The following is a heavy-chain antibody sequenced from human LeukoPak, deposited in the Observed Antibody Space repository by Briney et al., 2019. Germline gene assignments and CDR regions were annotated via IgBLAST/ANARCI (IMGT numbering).Heavy chain of an antibody. CDR3: ARVVRGVIILSGSYYMDV. J-gene: IGHJ6*03. D-gene: IGHD3-10*01. CDR1: GGSFSGYY. V-gene: IGHV4-34*01. CDR2: INHSGST. Sequence: SETLSLTCAVYGGSFSGYYWSWIRQPPGKGLEWIGEINHSGSTNYTPSLKSRVTISVDTSKNQFSLKLSSVTAADTAVYYCARVVRGVIILSGSYYMDVWGKGTTVTVSS.